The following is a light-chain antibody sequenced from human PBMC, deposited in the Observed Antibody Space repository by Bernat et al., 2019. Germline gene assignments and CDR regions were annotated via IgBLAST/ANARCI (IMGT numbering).Light chain of an antibody. J-gene: IGLJ2*01. CDR3: SSYAGSYIPYV. CDR1: SSDVGGYNY. Sequence: QSALTQLPSVSGSPGQSVTISCTGTSSDVGGYNYVSWYQQHPGKAPKLMIYDVSNRPSGVSDRFSGSKSGNTASLTISGLQTEDEADYFCSSYAGSYIPYVFGAGTKLTVL. V-gene: IGLV2-11*01. CDR2: DVS.